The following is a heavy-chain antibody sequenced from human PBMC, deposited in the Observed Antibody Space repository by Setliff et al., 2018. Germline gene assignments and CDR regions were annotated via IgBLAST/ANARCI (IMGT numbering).Heavy chain of an antibody. CDR3: ARGGVTNYYDSSGIPDAFDI. Sequence: QPGGSLRLSCAASGFTVSSNSISWVRQAPGKGPEWVSVIHRGVSHYADSVTGRFTISRDNSKNTLYLQMSSLRAEDTAVYYCARGGVTNYYDSSGIPDAFDIWGQGTMVTVS. V-gene: IGHV3-66*01. J-gene: IGHJ3*02. CDR1: GFTVSSNS. CDR2: IHRGVS. D-gene: IGHD3-22*01.